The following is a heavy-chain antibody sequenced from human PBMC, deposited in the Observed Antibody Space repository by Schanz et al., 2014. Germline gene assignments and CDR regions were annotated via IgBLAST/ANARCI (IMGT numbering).Heavy chain of an antibody. V-gene: IGHV3-30*19. CDR3: AKGRGAVINNWYFDV. Sequence: QVKLVESGGGVVQPGGSLRLSCAASGFTFSSYGMHWVRQAPGKGLVWVAVISKDGSSKYSADSVKGRFTISRDNSMNTLSLQMNSLSADDTAIYYSAKGRGAVINNWYFDVWGRGTLVTVSS. D-gene: IGHD2-21*01. J-gene: IGHJ2*01. CDR2: ISKDGSSK. CDR1: GFTFSSYG.